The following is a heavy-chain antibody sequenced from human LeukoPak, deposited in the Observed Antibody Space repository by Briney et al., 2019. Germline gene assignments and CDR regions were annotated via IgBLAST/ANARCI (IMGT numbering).Heavy chain of an antibody. Sequence: SGGSLRLSCAASGFTFSSYAMHWVRQAPGKGLEWVAVISYDGSNKYYADSVKGRFTISRDNSKNTLYLQMNSLRAEDTAVYYCARDDGYDFWSGPFDYWGQGTLVTVSS. V-gene: IGHV3-30-3*01. CDR1: GFTFSSYA. CDR2: ISYDGSNK. D-gene: IGHD3-3*01. J-gene: IGHJ4*02. CDR3: ARDDGYDFWSGPFDY.